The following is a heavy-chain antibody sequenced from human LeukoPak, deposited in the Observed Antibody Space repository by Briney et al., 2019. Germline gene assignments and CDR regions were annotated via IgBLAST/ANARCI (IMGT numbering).Heavy chain of an antibody. CDR2: IRYDGDDK. Sequence: GGSLRLSCAASGFTFRSYDMHWVRQAPGKGLEWVAFIRYDGDDKYYADSVKGRFTISRDNAKNSLYLQMNSLRAEDTAVYYCARDWEYWGQGTLVTVSS. D-gene: IGHD1-26*01. J-gene: IGHJ4*02. V-gene: IGHV3-30*02. CDR1: GFTFRSYD. CDR3: ARDWEY.